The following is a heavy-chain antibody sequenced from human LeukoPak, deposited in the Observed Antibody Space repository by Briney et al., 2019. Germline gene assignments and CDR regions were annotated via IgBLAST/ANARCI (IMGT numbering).Heavy chain of an antibody. J-gene: IGHJ5*01. CDR2: ISSSSRTI. CDR1: DLTFSTFT. CDR3: AKGSPRGGFDS. Sequence: GGSLRLSCAASDLTFSTFTMHWVRQAPGKGLEWPSSISSSSRTINYADSVQGRFTVSRDNANSSMFLQMNELRREDTAVYYCAKGSPRGGFDSWGQGTLVTVSS. D-gene: IGHD1-14*01. V-gene: IGHV3-48*01.